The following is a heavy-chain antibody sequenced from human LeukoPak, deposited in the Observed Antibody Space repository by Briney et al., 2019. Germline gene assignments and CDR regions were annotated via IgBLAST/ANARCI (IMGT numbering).Heavy chain of an antibody. J-gene: IGHJ6*04. D-gene: IGHD5-12*01. V-gene: IGHV4-39*07. Sequence: SETLSLTCTVSGGSISSSSYYWGWIRQPPGKGLEGIGSIYYSGSTYYNPSLKSRVTISVDTSKNQFSLKLSSVTATDTAVYYCARAGYSGSDFSVWGKGSTVTVSS. CDR2: IYYSGST. CDR3: ARAGYSGSDFSV. CDR1: GGSISSSSYY.